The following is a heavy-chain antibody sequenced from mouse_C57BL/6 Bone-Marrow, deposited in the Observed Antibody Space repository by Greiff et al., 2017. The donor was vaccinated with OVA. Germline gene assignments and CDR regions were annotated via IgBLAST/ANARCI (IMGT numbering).Heavy chain of an antibody. D-gene: IGHD4-1*02. Sequence: EVKLVESGGGLVQPGGSLKLSCAASGFTFSDYYMYWVRQTPEKRLEWVAYISNGGGSTYYPDTVKGRFTISRDNAKNTLYLQMSRLKAEDTAMYYCARHSQLGFDYWGQGTTLTVSS. J-gene: IGHJ2*01. V-gene: IGHV5-12*01. CDR2: ISNGGGST. CDR3: ARHSQLGFDY. CDR1: GFTFSDYY.